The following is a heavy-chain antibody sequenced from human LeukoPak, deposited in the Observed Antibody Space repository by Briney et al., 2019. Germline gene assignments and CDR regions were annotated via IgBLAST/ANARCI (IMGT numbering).Heavy chain of an antibody. CDR3: ARDRNAVAGTSSTNWFDP. CDR2: INLSGGST. J-gene: IGHJ5*02. CDR1: GYTFTSYY. V-gene: IGHV1-46*01. D-gene: IGHD6-19*01. Sequence: ASVKVSCKASGYTFTSYYMHWVRQAPGQGLEWMGIINLSGGSTSYAQKFQGRVTMTRDTSTSTVYMELSSLRSEDTAVYYCARDRNAVAGTSSTNWFDPWGQGTLVTVSS.